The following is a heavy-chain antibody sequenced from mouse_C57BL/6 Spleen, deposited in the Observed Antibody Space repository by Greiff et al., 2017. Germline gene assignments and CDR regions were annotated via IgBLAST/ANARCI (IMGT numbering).Heavy chain of an antibody. D-gene: IGHD2-13*01. CDR1: GYAFTNYL. CDR2: INPGSGGT. J-gene: IGHJ2*01. Sequence: VQLQQSGAELVRPGTSVKVSCKASGYAFTNYLIEWVKQRPGQGLEWIGVINPGSGGTNSNEKFKGKATLTAEKSSSTAYMLLSSLTSEDSAVYFYARRDYSGDYWGQGTTLTVSS. V-gene: IGHV1-54*01. CDR3: ARRDYSGDY.